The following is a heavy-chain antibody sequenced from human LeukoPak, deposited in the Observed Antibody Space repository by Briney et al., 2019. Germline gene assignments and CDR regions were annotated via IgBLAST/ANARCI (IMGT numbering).Heavy chain of an antibody. Sequence: GASVKVSCKASGYIFTSYGISWVRQAPGQGLEWMGWISAYDGNTNYAQMLQGRVTMTTDTSTSTAYMELRSLRSDDTAVYYCARASTSCYCYWGQGTLVTVSS. J-gene: IGHJ4*02. CDR1: GYIFTSYG. V-gene: IGHV1-18*01. D-gene: IGHD2-2*01. CDR2: ISAYDGNT. CDR3: ARASTSCYCY.